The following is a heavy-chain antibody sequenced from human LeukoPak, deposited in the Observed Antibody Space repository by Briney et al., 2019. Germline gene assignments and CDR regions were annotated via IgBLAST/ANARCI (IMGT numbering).Heavy chain of an antibody. CDR3: ASQLGDASDI. CDR1: GFTFSTYG. Sequence: GGSLRLSCEASGFTFSTYGINWVRQAPGKGLEWVSAISGSGGSTYYADSVKGRFTISRDNSKNTLYLQMNSLRAEDTAVYYCASQLGDASDIWGQGTMVAVSS. D-gene: IGHD6-13*01. J-gene: IGHJ3*02. CDR2: ISGSGGST. V-gene: IGHV3-23*01.